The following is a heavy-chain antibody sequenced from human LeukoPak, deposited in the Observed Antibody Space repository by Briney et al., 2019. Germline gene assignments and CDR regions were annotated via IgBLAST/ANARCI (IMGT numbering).Heavy chain of an antibody. Sequence: GGSLRLSCAASGFTFSSYWMTWVRQAPGRGLEYIGRIQNLAAGGATDYAAFVKGRFTISRDDSKNTLYLQMNSLEIEDTAVYYCNSPPDWGQGALDTVSS. V-gene: IGHV3-15*01. D-gene: IGHD2-21*01. CDR2: IQNLAAGGAT. J-gene: IGHJ4*02. CDR3: NSPPD. CDR1: GFTFSSYW.